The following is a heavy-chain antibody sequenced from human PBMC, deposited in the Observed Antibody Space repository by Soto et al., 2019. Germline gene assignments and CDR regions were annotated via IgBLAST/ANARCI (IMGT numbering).Heavy chain of an antibody. Sequence: PGGSLRLSCAASGFTFSSYGMHWVRQAPGKGLEWVAVIWYDGSNKYYADSVKGRFTISRDNAKNSLYLQMNSLRAEDTAVYYCARGYCTSSACHWNFDYWGQGTLVTVDS. CDR3: ARGYCTSSACHWNFDY. CDR1: GFTFSSYG. CDR2: IWYDGSNK. D-gene: IGHD2-8*02. J-gene: IGHJ4*02. V-gene: IGHV3-33*01.